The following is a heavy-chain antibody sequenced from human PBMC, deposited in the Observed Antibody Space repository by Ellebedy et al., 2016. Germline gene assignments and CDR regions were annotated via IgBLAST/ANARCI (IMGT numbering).Heavy chain of an antibody. CDR2: ISYDGSNK. CDR1: GFTFSSYG. Sequence: GESLKISXAASGFTFSSYGMHWVRQAPGKGLEWVAVISYDGSNKYYADSVKGRFTISRDNSKNTLYLQMNSLRAEDTAAYYCAKDNCSSTSCYTCCYFDYWGQGTLVTVSS. D-gene: IGHD2-2*02. CDR3: AKDNCSSTSCYTCCYFDY. V-gene: IGHV3-30*18. J-gene: IGHJ4*02.